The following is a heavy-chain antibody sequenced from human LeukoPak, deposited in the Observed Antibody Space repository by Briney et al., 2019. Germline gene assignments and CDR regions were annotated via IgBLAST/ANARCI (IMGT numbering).Heavy chain of an antibody. CDR1: GFTFSSYA. CDR3: ANFYCSGGSCYS. V-gene: IGHV3-23*01. J-gene: IGHJ4*02. D-gene: IGHD2-15*01. Sequence: GGSLRLSCAASGFTFSSYAMSWVRQAPGKGLEWVSAISGSGGSTYYADSVEGRFTISRDNSRNTLYLQMNSLRAEDTAVYYCANFYCSGGSCYSWGQGTLVTVSS. CDR2: ISGSGGST.